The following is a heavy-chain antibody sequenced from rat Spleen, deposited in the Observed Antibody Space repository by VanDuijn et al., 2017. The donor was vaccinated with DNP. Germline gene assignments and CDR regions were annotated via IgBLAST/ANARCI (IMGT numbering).Heavy chain of an antibody. D-gene: IGHD1-6*01. CDR1: GFTFSDYY. CDR3: AKGMYTTGWGEIWFAY. V-gene: IGHV5-25*01. Sequence: EVQLVESGGGLVQPGRSMKLSCAVSGFTFSDYYMAWVRQAPTQGLEWVAVISTGGDDTYYLDSVKGRFPISRDNVKNTQYLQMDSLRSEDTATYYCAKGMYTTGWGEIWFAYWGQGTLVTVSS. CDR2: ISTGGDDT. J-gene: IGHJ3*01.